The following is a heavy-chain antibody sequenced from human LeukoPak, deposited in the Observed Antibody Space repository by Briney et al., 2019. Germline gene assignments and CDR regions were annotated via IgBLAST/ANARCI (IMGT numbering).Heavy chain of an antibody. J-gene: IGHJ6*02. CDR3: ARNIVVVPAPYYYGMDV. V-gene: IGHV1-2*02. CDR1: GYTFTGYY. D-gene: IGHD2-2*01. CDR2: INPNSGGT. Sequence: ASVKVSCKASGYTFTGYYMHWVRQAPGQGLEWMGWINPNSGGTNYAQKFQGRVTMTRDTSISTAYMELGRLRSDDTAVYYCARNIVVVPAPYYYGMDVWGQGTTVTVSS.